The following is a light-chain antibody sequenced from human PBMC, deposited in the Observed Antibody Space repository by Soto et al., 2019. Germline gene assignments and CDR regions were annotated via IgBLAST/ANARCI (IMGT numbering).Light chain of an antibody. V-gene: IGLV1-40*01. CDR2: GNN. J-gene: IGLJ2*01. Sequence: QSVLTQPPSVSGAPGQRVTISCTGSGSNIGAGYDVHWYQQLPGTAPKLLISGNNNRPSGVPDRFSGSKSGTSASLAITGLQAEDEADDHCQSYDSTLSGSRIFGGGTKLTVL. CDR1: GSNIGAGYD. CDR3: QSYDSTLSGSRI.